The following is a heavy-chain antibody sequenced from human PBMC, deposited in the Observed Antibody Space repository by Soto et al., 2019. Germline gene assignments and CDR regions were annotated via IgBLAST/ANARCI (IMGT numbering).Heavy chain of an antibody. V-gene: IGHV1-69*02. Sequence: QVQLVQSGAEVKKPGSSVKVSCKASGGTFSSYTISWVRQAPGQGLEWMGRIIPILGIANYAQKFQGRVTITADKSTNTAYMELSRLRSEDTAVYYCATDKDDYGDYGIDYWGQGTPVTVSS. CDR3: ATDKDDYGDYGIDY. J-gene: IGHJ4*02. D-gene: IGHD4-17*01. CDR2: IIPILGIA. CDR1: GGTFSSYT.